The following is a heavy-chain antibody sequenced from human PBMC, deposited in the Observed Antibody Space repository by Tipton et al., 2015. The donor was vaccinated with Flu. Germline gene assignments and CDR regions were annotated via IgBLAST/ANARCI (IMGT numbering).Heavy chain of an antibody. CDR3: ARDRGYNYGFTNYYGMDV. CDR1: GFSFSSYS. J-gene: IGHJ6*02. Sequence: SLRLSCAASGFSFSSYSMQWVRQAPGKGLEWVAFTSYDGSKTNYADSVKGRFTISRDNSKNTLYLQLSSLRAEDTAVYFCARDRGYNYGFTNYYGMDVWGRGTTVTVSS. CDR2: TSYDGSKT. D-gene: IGHD5-18*01. V-gene: IGHV3-30-3*01.